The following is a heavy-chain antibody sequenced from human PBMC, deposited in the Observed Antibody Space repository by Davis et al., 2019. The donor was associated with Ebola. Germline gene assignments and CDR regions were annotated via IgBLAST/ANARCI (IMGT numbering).Heavy chain of an antibody. J-gene: IGHJ5*02. V-gene: IGHV3-23*01. CDR1: GFSFSTYA. D-gene: IGHD3-10*01. Sequence: GESLKISCAASGFSFSTYAMHWVRQPPGKGLEWVAGITGSGGYIEYGDSVKGRFTISRDNSKNTLYLQMNSLRAEDTAVYYCAKYASFYYAVGSNWFDPWGQGTLVTVSS. CDR3: AKYASFYYAVGSNWFDP. CDR2: ITGSGGYI.